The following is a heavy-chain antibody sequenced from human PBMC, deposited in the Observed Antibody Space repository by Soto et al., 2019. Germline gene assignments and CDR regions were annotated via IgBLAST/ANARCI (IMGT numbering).Heavy chain of an antibody. J-gene: IGHJ2*01. Sequence: GGSLRLSCADSGFTFSRYEMNWVRQAPGKGLEWVSYISSSSSTLYYADSVKGRFTISRDNAKNSLYLQMNGLRAEDTAVYYCARGGSGSYFWYFDLWGRGTLVTVSS. CDR3: ARGGSGSYFWYFDL. V-gene: IGHV3-48*03. CDR2: ISSSSSTL. CDR1: GFTFSRYE. D-gene: IGHD1-26*01.